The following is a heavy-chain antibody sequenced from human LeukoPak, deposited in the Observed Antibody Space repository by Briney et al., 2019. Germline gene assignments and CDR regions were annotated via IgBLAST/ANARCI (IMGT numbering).Heavy chain of an antibody. J-gene: IGHJ4*02. D-gene: IGHD1-26*01. CDR1: GFTFSSYW. Sequence: GGSLRLSCAASGFTFSSYWMSWVRQAPGKGLEWVADIKQDGSEKYYVDSVKGRFTISRDNAKNSLYLQMNSLRAEDTAVYYCARDGVGATFDYWGQGTLVTVSS. CDR2: IKQDGSEK. CDR3: ARDGVGATFDY. V-gene: IGHV3-7*01.